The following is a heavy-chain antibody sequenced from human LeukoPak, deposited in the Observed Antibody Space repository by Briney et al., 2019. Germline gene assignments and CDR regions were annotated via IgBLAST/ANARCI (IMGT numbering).Heavy chain of an antibody. CDR1: GGSLSFYY. Sequence: SETLSLTPNVSGGSLSFYYWGSVRQTPREGLWRGWYIYYSGSTTYNPSLKSRVTISVDASKAQFSLKLSSVTAADTAMYYCVRSYDTSGHFHAFDIWGQGTEVTVSS. D-gene: IGHD3-22*01. V-gene: IGHV4-59*01. CDR2: IYYSGST. CDR3: VRSYDTSGHFHAFDI. J-gene: IGHJ3*02.